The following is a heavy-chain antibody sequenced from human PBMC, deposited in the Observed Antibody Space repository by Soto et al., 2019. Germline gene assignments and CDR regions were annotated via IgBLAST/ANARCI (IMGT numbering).Heavy chain of an antibody. CDR1: GYTFTSYY. J-gene: IGHJ5*02. CDR2: INPSGGST. D-gene: IGHD1-7*01. CDR3: ARAPNWDYSLDP. Sequence: QVQLVQSGAEVKKPGASVKVSCKASGYTFTSYYMHWVRQAPGQGLEWMGIINPSGGSTSYGQKFQGRDTMTMDTSASTVYMELSSLRSEDTAVYYCARAPNWDYSLDPWGQGPLVTVSS. V-gene: IGHV1-46*01.